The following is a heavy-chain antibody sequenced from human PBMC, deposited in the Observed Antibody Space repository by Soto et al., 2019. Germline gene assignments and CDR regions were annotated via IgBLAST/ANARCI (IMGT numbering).Heavy chain of an antibody. J-gene: IGHJ4*02. Sequence: QLQLQESGPGLVKPSETLSLTCTVSGGSISSSSYYWGWIRQPPGKGLEWIGSIYYSGSTYYNPSLKSRVTXXVXTXXNQFSLKLSSVTAADTAVYYCASQTGLLWFGEFGYWGQGTLVTVSS. CDR2: IYYSGST. D-gene: IGHD3-10*01. V-gene: IGHV4-39*01. CDR1: GGSISSSSYY. CDR3: ASQTGLLWFGEFGY.